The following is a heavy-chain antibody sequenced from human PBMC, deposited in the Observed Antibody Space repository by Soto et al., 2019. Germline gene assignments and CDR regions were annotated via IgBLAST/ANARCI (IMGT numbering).Heavy chain of an antibody. CDR1: GYTFTSYD. D-gene: IGHD3-22*01. CDR2: MNPNSGNT. CDR3: ARISRVVISTYYYYGMDV. V-gene: IGHV1-8*01. Sequence: QVQLVQSGAEVKKPGASVKVSCKASGYTFTSYDINWVRQATGQGLEWMGWMNPNSGNTGYAQKFQGRVTMTRNTSISTAYMELSSLRSEDTAVYYCARISRVVISTYYYYGMDVWGPGTTVTVSS. J-gene: IGHJ6*02.